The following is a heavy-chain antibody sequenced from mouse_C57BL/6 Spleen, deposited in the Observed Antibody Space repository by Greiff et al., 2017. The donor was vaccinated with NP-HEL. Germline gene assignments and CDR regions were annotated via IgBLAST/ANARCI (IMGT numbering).Heavy chain of an antibody. D-gene: IGHD2-4*01. V-gene: IGHV1-54*01. CDR2: INPGSGGT. CDR1: GYAFTNYL. CDR3: ARGVYDYDVPFDY. Sequence: VQRVESGAELVRPGTSVKVSCKASGYAFTNYLIEWVKQRPGQGLEWIGVINPGSGGTNYNEKFKGKATLTADKSSSTAYMQLSSLTSEDSAVYFCARGVYDYDVPFDYWGQGTTLTVSS. J-gene: IGHJ2*01.